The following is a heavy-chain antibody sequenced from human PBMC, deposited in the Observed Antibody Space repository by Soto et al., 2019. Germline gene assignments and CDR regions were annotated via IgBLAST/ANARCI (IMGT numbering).Heavy chain of an antibody. D-gene: IGHD2-15*01. Sequence: KPSETLSLTCSVSGDSVNSGYYYWNCIRQPPGMRPEWIGYVSYSGTNYNPSLRSRLTISSDKSKNQFSLRLSSVTAADTAVYYCARVPRSGGSSYYGLDVWGQGIVVTVSS. CDR3: ARVPRSGGSSYYGLDV. V-gene: IGHV4-61*01. J-gene: IGHJ6*02. CDR1: GDSVNSGYYY. CDR2: VSYSGT.